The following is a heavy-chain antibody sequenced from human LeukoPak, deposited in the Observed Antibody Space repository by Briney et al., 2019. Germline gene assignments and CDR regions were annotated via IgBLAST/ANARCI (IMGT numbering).Heavy chain of an antibody. D-gene: IGHD3-10*01. Sequence: RPSETLSLTCTVSGGSISSYYWSWIRQPPGKGLEWIGEINHSGSTNYNPSLKSRVTISVDTSKNQFSLKLSSVTAADTAVYFCARSPHIWFAERGWFDPWGQGTLVTVSS. J-gene: IGHJ5*02. V-gene: IGHV4-34*01. CDR3: ARSPHIWFAERGWFDP. CDR1: GGSISSYY. CDR2: INHSGST.